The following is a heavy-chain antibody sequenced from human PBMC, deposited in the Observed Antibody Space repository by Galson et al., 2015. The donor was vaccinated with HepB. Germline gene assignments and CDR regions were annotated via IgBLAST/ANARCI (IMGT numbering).Heavy chain of an antibody. Sequence: SLRLSCAASGFTFSSYWMHWVRQAPGKGLVWVSRINSDGCSTNYADSVKGRFTISRDNAKNTLFLQMNSLRAEDTAVYYCARGRGRGSVDYWGQGTLVTVSS. D-gene: IGHD3-10*01. CDR2: INSDGCST. CDR3: ARGRGRGSVDY. CDR1: GFTFSSYW. V-gene: IGHV3-74*01. J-gene: IGHJ4*02.